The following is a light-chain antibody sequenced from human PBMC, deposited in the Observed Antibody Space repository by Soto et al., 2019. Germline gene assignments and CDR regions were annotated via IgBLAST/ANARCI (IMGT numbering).Light chain of an antibody. V-gene: IGLV1-40*01. CDR2: GNT. CDR3: QSYDSSLSGSGV. J-gene: IGLJ2*01. CDR1: SSNIGAGYD. Sequence: QSVLTQPPSVSGAPGQRVTISCTGSSSNIGAGYDVHWYQLLPGTAPKLLIYGNTNRPSGVPDRFSGSKSGTSASLAITGLQAEDEADYYCQSYDSSLSGSGVFGGGTQLTVL.